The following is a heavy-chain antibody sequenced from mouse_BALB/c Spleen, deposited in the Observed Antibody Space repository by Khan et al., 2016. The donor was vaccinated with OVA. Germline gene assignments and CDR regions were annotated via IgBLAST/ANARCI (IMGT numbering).Heavy chain of an antibody. CDR1: GYTFTSYT. Sequence: QVQLKQSGAELARPGASVKMSCKASGYTFTSYTIHWIKLRPGQGLEWIGYINPSNGYTNYNQKFKDKATLTADKSSTTAYMQLSSLTSDDSAVYNGVRDEDYYRNDGWFAYWGQGTLVTVSA. CDR2: INPSNGYT. CDR3: VRDEDYYRNDGWFAY. V-gene: IGHV1-4*01. D-gene: IGHD2-14*01. J-gene: IGHJ3*01.